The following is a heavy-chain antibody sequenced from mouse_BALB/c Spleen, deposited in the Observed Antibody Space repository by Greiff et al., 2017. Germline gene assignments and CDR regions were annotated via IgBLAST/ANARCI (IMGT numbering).Heavy chain of an antibody. Sequence: LQQPGSELVRPGASVKLSCKASGYTFTSYWMHWVKQRPGQGLEWIGNIYPGSGSTNYDEKFKGKATLTSDKSSSTAYMELSSLTSEDSAVYYCAKGGRLGAMDYWGQGTSVTVSS. J-gene: IGHJ4*01. CDR1: GYTFTSYW. CDR3: AKGGRLGAMDY. V-gene: IGHV1S22*01. D-gene: IGHD3-3*01. CDR2: IYPGSGST.